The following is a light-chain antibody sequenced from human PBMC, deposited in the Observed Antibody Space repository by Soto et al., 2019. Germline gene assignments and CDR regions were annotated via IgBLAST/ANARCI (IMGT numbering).Light chain of an antibody. CDR3: QQYGTSLPWT. J-gene: IGKJ1*01. CDR1: QSVGTNY. CDR2: RAS. V-gene: IGKV3-20*01. Sequence: EIVLTQSPGTLSLSPGERATLSCRASQSVGTNYIAWYQQKPGQAPRLLIYRASSRATGIPDRFSGTGSGTDFTINIYRLQPEDFAVYYCQQYGTSLPWTFGQGTKVEMK.